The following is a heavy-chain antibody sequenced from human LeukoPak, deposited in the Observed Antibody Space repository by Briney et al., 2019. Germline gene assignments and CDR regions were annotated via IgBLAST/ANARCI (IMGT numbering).Heavy chain of an antibody. CDR3: AKDGYGANIYYYYMDV. CDR2: ISGSGGRS. Sequence: GGSLRLSCAASGLTFSFYSMNWVRQPPGKGLEWVPGISGSGGRSYYADSVKGRFTISRDNSKNTVYLQMNSLRGEDTAVYYCAKDGYGANIYYYYMDVWGKGTTVTVSS. J-gene: IGHJ6*03. D-gene: IGHD4/OR15-4a*01. V-gene: IGHV3-23*01. CDR1: GLTFSFYS.